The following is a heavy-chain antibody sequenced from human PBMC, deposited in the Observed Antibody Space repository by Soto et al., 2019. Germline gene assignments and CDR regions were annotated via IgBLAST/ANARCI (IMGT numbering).Heavy chain of an antibody. CDR3: AREGGDILTGWLAFDM. V-gene: IGHV3-33*01. CDR2: IWYDGSNK. J-gene: IGHJ3*02. D-gene: IGHD3-9*01. CDR1: GFTFSSYG. Sequence: QVQLVESGGGVVQPGRSLRLSCVASGFTFSSYGMHWVRQAPGKGLEWVSVIWYDGSNKYYADSVKGRFTISRDNSKNPLNLHMNSLRAEDTVVYYCAREGGDILTGWLAFDMWGQGTMVTVSS.